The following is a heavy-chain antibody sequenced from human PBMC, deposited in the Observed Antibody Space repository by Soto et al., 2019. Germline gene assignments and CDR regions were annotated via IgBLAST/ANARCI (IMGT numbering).Heavy chain of an antibody. CDR1: GFTFSSYA. J-gene: IGHJ6*02. CDR3: GSSTSCPPHSINYDYYYGMDV. D-gene: IGHD2-2*01. CDR2: IRSKAYGGTT. V-gene: IGHV3-49*04. Sequence: PGASLRLSCAASGFTFSSYAMHWVRQAPGKGLEWVGFIRSKAYGGTTEYAASVKGRLTISRDDSKSIAYLQMKSLKTEDTAVYYCGSSTSCPPHSINYDYYYGMDVWGQGTTVTVSS.